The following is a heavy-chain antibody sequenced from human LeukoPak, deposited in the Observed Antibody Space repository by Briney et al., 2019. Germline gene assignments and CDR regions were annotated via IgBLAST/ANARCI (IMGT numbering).Heavy chain of an antibody. V-gene: IGHV1-18*01. CDR1: GYTFTSYG. D-gene: IGHD3-3*01. Sequence: ASVKVSCKASGYTFTSYGISGVRQAPGQGLEWMGWISAYNGNTNYAQKLQGRVTMTTDTSTSTAYIELRSLRSDDTAVYYCARGASHYDFWSGYSNYYGMDVWGQGTTVTVSS. CDR3: ARGASHYDFWSGYSNYYGMDV. J-gene: IGHJ6*02. CDR2: ISAYNGNT.